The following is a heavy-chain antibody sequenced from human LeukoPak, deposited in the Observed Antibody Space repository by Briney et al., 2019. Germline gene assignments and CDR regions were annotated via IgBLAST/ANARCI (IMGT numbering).Heavy chain of an antibody. CDR2: INAGNGNT. D-gene: IGHD5-12*01. CDR1: GYTFTSYA. Sequence: GASVKVSCKASGYTFTSYAMHWVRQAPGQRLEWMGWINAGNGNTKYSQKFQGRVTITRDTSASTAYMELSSLRSEDTAVYYCARDWDSGYDPVDDCWGQGTLVTVSS. J-gene: IGHJ4*02. CDR3: ARDWDSGYDPVDDC. V-gene: IGHV1-3*01.